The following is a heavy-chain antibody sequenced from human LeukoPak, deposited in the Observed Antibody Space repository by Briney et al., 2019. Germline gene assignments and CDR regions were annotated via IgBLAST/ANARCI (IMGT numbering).Heavy chain of an antibody. CDR2: ISYDGSNK. D-gene: IGHD3-3*01. J-gene: IGHJ6*03. V-gene: IGHV3-30*03. Sequence: PGGSLRLSCAASGFTFSSYGMHWVRQAPGKGLEWVAVISYDGSNKYYADSVKGRFTISRDNSKNTLYLQMNSLRAEDTAVYYCARGPYDFWSGYYYYMDVWGKGTTVTVSS. CDR1: GFTFSSYG. CDR3: ARGPYDFWSGYYYYMDV.